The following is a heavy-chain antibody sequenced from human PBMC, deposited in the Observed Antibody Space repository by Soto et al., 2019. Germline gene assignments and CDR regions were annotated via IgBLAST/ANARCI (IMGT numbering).Heavy chain of an antibody. CDR1: GFTFSSYD. J-gene: IGHJ4*02. CDR2: IGTAGDT. D-gene: IGHD3-22*01. V-gene: IGHV3-13*01. Sequence: GGSLRLSCAASGFTFSSYDMHWVRQATGKGLEWVSAIGTAGDTYYPGSLKGRFTISRENAKNSLYLQMNSLRAGDTAVYYCARAESYYDSSGYDYWGQGTLVTVSS. CDR3: ARAESYYDSSGYDY.